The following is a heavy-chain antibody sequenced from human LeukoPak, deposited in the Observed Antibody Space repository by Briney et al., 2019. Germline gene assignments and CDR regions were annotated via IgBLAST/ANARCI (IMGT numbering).Heavy chain of an antibody. CDR1: GGSISSYY. D-gene: IGHD3-22*01. CDR3: ARLDSSGSYYYYYYYMDV. Sequence: SETLSLTCTVSGGSISSYYWSWIRQPPGKGLEWIGYIYYSGSTNYNPSLKSRVTISVDTSKNQFSLKLSSVTAADTAVYYCARLDSSGSYYYYYYYMDVWGKGTTVTISS. CDR2: IYYSGST. V-gene: IGHV4-59*08. J-gene: IGHJ6*03.